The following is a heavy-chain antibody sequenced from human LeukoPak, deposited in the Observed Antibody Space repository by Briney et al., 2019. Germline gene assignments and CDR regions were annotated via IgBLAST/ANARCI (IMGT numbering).Heavy chain of an antibody. CDR3: ARQHSPGYFDY. D-gene: IGHD1-14*01. V-gene: IGHV4-59*08. CDR1: GGSINTYC. CDR2: INYSGST. Sequence: RPSETLSLTCTVSGGSINTYCWTWIRQPPGKGLEWIGYINYSGSTNSNPSLKSRLAMSVDTSKNQVSVKLTSVTAADTAVYYCARQHSPGYFDYWGQGTLVTVSS. J-gene: IGHJ4*02.